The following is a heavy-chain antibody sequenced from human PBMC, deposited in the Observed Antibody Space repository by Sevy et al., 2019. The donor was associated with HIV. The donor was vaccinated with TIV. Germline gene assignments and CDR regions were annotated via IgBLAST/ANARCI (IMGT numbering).Heavy chain of an antibody. V-gene: IGHV3-30*02. CDR3: AKGLGMVQGALLSEGI. Sequence: GGSLRLSCAASGFTFRSYGMHWVRQAPGKGLEWVAFIRYDGSTKYYADSVKGRFTISRDNSKNTLYLQMNSLRAEDTAIYYCAKGLGMVQGALLSEGIWGQGTMVTVSS. J-gene: IGHJ3*02. CDR1: GFTFRSYG. D-gene: IGHD3-10*01. CDR2: IRYDGSTK.